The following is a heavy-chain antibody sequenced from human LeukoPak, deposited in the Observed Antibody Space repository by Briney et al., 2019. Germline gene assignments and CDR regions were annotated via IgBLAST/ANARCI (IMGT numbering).Heavy chain of an antibody. V-gene: IGHV4-39*07. D-gene: IGHD1-26*01. Sequence: SETLSLTCTVSGGSISSSSYYWGWIRQPPGKGLEWIGSIYYSGSTYYNPSLKSRVTISVDKSKNQFSLKLSSVTAADTAVYYCARDSVYSGSSLDYWGQGALVTVSS. J-gene: IGHJ4*02. CDR3: ARDSVYSGSSLDY. CDR1: GGSISSSSYY. CDR2: IYYSGST.